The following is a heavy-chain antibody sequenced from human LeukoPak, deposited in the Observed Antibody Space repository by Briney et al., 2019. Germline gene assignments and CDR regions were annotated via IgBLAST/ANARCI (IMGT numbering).Heavy chain of an antibody. V-gene: IGHV4-39*01. CDR1: ARSCTFSGYS. D-gene: IGHD3-16*02. CDR3: ARVQSSPSHVWGNYRFHFDY. J-gene: IGHJ4*02. CDR2: IYYSGST. Sequence: PSETLAIPSKTLARSCTFSGYSLSWIRQPPGKGLEWLGSIYYSGSTYYNPSLKSRVTISVDTSRNQFSLKLSSVAAADTAVHYCARVQSSPSHVWGNYRFHFDYWGQGTLVTVSS.